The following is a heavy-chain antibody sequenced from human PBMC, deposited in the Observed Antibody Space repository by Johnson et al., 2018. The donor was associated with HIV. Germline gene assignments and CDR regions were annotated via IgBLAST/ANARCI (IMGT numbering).Heavy chain of an antibody. J-gene: IGHJ3*01. D-gene: IGHD3-22*01. CDR3: ARGRVSMKVVDLRGGGFDF. Sequence: QVQLVESGGGVVQPGTSMRLSCVVSGLNFSDYSMHWVRQTPGKGLEWVAVISFDGTTKYYADSVKGRFTISRDNSNNTLYLQMNSLRVEDTALYLCARGRVSMKVVDLRGGGFDFWGQGTKVTV. CDR1: GLNFSDYS. V-gene: IGHV3-30*04. CDR2: ISFDGTTK.